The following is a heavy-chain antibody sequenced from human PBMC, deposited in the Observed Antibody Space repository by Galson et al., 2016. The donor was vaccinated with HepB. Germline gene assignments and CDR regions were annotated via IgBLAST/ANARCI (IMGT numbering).Heavy chain of an antibody. CDR3: AREFNRHTVTTFYYYGMDV. CDR2: IKPHSGGI. D-gene: IGHD4-17*01. J-gene: IGHJ6*02. CDR1: GYSFTGYF. Sequence: SVKVSCKASGYSFTGYFIHWVRQAPGQGLEWMGLIKPHSGGIKYAQKFQGRVTLTRDTSTSTVYMELTSLRSDDTAVYFCAREFNRHTVTTFYYYGMDVWGQGTTVTVSS. V-gene: IGHV1-2*02.